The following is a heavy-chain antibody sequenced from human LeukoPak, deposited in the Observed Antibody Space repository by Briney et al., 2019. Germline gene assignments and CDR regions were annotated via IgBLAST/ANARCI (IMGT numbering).Heavy chain of an antibody. CDR2: INPNTGGT. J-gene: IGHJ5*02. CDR1: GYTFIGYY. Sequence: ASVKVSCKTSGYTFIGYYLHWVRQAPGQGLEWVGWINPNTGGTNCSQNFQGRVTMTRDTSISSAYLELSRLTSNDTAVYYCARDVPSYFDFWSGLTGFDPWGQGTLVTVSS. D-gene: IGHD3-3*01. CDR3: ARDVPSYFDFWSGLTGFDP. V-gene: IGHV1-2*02.